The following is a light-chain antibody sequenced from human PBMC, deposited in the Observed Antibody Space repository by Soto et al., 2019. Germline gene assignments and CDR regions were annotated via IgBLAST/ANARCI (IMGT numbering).Light chain of an antibody. CDR3: QQYGGSPIT. CDR2: GAS. Sequence: EIMLTQSPGTLSLSPGERATLSYGASQSVTTKLAWYQHKPGQAPRLLISGASSRASGVPDRFSGSGSETDFTLIISRLQPEDFALYYCQQYGGSPITFGQGTRLEI. CDR1: QSVTTK. J-gene: IGKJ5*01. V-gene: IGKV3-20*01.